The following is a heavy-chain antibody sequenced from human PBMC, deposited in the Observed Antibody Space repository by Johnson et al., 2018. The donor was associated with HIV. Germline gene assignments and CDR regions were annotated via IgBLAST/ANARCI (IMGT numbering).Heavy chain of an antibody. CDR2: ISYDGSNK. Sequence: QMLLVESGGGVVRPGGSLRLSCAASGFTFISYAMHWVRQAPGKGLEWVAVISYDGSNKYYADSVQGRFTISRDNSKNTLYLQMNSLRAEDTAVYFCARAYTYGAFDLWGQGTLVTVSS. J-gene: IGHJ3*01. D-gene: IGHD3-16*01. CDR3: ARAYTYGAFDL. V-gene: IGHV3-30*14. CDR1: GFTFISYA.